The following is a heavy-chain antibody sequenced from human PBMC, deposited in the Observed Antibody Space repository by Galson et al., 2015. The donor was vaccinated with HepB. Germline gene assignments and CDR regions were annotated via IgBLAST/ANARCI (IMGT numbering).Heavy chain of an antibody. CDR3: AKDRPTTPSVGSYSDL. Sequence: SLRLSCAASGFTFSSYAMSWVRQAPGKGLEWVSAITGSGHGTYYADSVKGRFTISRDNSKNTLYLQMNSLRGEDTAVYYCAKDRPTTPSVGSYSDLSGRGTLVTVSS. V-gene: IGHV3-23*01. J-gene: IGHJ2*01. CDR1: GFTFSSYA. CDR2: ITGSGHGT. D-gene: IGHD4-17*01.